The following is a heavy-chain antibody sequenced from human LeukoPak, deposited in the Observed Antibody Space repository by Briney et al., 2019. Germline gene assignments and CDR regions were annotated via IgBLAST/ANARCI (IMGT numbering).Heavy chain of an antibody. D-gene: IGHD6-19*01. V-gene: IGHV3-23*01. CDR1: GFTFSSYA. Sequence: GGSLRLSCAASGFTFSSYAMSWVRRAPGKGLEWVSAISGSGGSTYYADSVKGRFTNSRDNSKNTLYLQMNSLRAEDTAVYYCATSEYGSGWYFFDYWGQGTLVTVSS. CDR2: ISGSGGST. CDR3: ATSEYGSGWYFFDY. J-gene: IGHJ4*02.